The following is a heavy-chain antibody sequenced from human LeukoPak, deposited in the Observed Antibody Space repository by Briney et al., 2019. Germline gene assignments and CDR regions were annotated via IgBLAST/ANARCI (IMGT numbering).Heavy chain of an antibody. D-gene: IGHD1-1*01. CDR3: ASSPPFDHWNDYYGMDV. V-gene: IGHV3-23*01. Sequence: HPGGSLRLSCAASGFTFSSYAMSWVRQAPGKGLEWVSAISGSGGSTYYADSVKGRFTISRDNAKNSLYLQMNSLRAEDTAVYYCASSPPFDHWNDYYGMDVWGQGTTVTVSS. J-gene: IGHJ6*02. CDR1: GFTFSSYA. CDR2: ISGSGGST.